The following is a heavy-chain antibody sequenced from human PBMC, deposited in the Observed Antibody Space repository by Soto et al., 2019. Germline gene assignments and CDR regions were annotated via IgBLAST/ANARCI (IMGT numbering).Heavy chain of an antibody. Sequence: EVQLVESGGGLVQPGGSLRLSCAASGFTFSSYWMSWVRQAPGKGLEWVANIKQDGSEKYYVDSVKGRFTISRDNAKNSLYLQMNSLRAEATAVYYCARVGLAGTTCYFDYWGQGTLVTVSS. CDR1: GFTFSSYW. V-gene: IGHV3-7*04. CDR3: ARVGLAGTTCYFDY. J-gene: IGHJ4*02. D-gene: IGHD1-1*01. CDR2: IKQDGSEK.